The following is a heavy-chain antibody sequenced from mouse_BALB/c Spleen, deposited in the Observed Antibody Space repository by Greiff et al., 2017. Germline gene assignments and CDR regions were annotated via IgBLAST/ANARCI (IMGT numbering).Heavy chain of an antibody. CDR2: IDPANGNT. D-gene: IGHD1-1*01. CDR1: GFTIKDTY. J-gene: IGHJ2*01. V-gene: IGHV14-3*02. Sequence: VQLQQSGAELVKPGASVKLSCTASGFTIKDTYMHWVKQRPEQGLEWIGRIDPANGNTKYDPKFQGKATITADTSSNTAYLQLSSLTSEDTAVYYCARTTDYYFDYWGQGTTLTVSS. CDR3: ARTTDYYFDY.